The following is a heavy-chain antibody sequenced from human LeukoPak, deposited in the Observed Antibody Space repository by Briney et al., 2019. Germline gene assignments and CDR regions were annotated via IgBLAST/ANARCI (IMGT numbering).Heavy chain of an antibody. Sequence: GASVTVSCKASGYTFTSYGISWVRQAPGQGLEWMGWISAYNGNTNYAQKLQGRVTMTTDTSTSTAYMELRSLRSDDTAVYYCARAPGCSSTSCYSHYYYYMDVWGKGTTVTVSS. J-gene: IGHJ6*03. V-gene: IGHV1-18*01. D-gene: IGHD2-2*01. CDR2: ISAYNGNT. CDR3: ARAPGCSSTSCYSHYYYYMDV. CDR1: GYTFTSYG.